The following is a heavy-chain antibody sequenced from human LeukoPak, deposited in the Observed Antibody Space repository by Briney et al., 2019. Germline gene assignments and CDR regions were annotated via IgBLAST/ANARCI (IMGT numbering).Heavy chain of an antibody. CDR2: TLPIFGTT. CDR1: GGSFKNYA. J-gene: IGHJ4*02. CDR3: ATGEQWLDFDY. V-gene: IGHV1-69*06. D-gene: IGHD6-19*01. Sequence: AAVKVSCKASGGSFKNYAISWVRQAPGQGLEWMGGTLPIFGTTNYAQKFQGRVTMTEDTPTDTAYMELSSLRSEDTAVYYCATGEQWLDFDYWGQGTLVTVSS.